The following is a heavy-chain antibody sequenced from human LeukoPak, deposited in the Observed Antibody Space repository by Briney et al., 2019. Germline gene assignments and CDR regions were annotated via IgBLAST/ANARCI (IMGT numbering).Heavy chain of an antibody. CDR3: ARDRTTSHFDY. CDR1: GGSISSYY. V-gene: IGHV4-59*01. CDR2: IYYSGST. D-gene: IGHD4-17*01. J-gene: IGHJ4*02. Sequence: PSETLSLTCTVSGGSISSYYWSWIRQPPGKGLEWIGYIYYSGSTNYNPSLKSRVTISVDTSKNQFSLKLSSVTAADTAVYYCARDRTTSHFDYRGKGTLVTVSS.